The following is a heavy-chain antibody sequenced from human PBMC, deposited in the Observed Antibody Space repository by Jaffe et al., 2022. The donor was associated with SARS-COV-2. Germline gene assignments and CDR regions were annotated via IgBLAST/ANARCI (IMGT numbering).Heavy chain of an antibody. D-gene: IGHD3-9*01. Sequence: QVQLVESGGGVVQPGRSLRLSCAASGFTFSSYGMHWVRQAPGKGLEWVAVIWYDGSNKYYADSVKGRFTISRDNSKNTLYLQMNSLRAEDTAVYYCARQRYFDWPPGTTYYYYGMDVWGQGTTVTVSS. V-gene: IGHV3-33*01. CDR2: IWYDGSNK. CDR3: ARQRYFDWPPGTTYYYYGMDV. CDR1: GFTFSSYG. J-gene: IGHJ6*02.